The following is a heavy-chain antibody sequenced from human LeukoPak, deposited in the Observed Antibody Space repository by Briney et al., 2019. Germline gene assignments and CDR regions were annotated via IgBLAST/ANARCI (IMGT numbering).Heavy chain of an antibody. J-gene: IGHJ6*02. CDR1: GFTFSSYP. D-gene: IGHD3-22*01. V-gene: IGHV3-23*01. CDR2: ISGSDGST. Sequence: GGSLRLSCAASGFTFSSYPMNWVRQAPGKGLEWVSVISGSDGSTYYADSVKGRFTISRDNSKNTVYLQMNSLRAEDTAVYYCAKDEKYYDGSGSPYYYYGMDVWGQGTTVAVTS. CDR3: AKDEKYYDGSGSPYYYYGMDV.